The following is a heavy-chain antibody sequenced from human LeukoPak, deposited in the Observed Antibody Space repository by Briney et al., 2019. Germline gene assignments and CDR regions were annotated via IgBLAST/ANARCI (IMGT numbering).Heavy chain of an antibody. J-gene: IGHJ6*02. Sequence: SVNVSCKASGGTFSSYAISWVRQAPGQGLEWMGGIIPIFGTANYAQKFQGRVTITADESTSTAYMELSSLRSEDTAVYYCARVRTMIVASPQYYGMDVWGQGTTVTVSS. V-gene: IGHV1-69*13. CDR1: GGTFSSYA. CDR3: ARVRTMIVASPQYYGMDV. D-gene: IGHD3-22*01. CDR2: IIPIFGTA.